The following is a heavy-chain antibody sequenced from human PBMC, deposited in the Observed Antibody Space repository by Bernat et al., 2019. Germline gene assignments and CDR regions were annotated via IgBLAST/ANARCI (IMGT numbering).Heavy chain of an antibody. J-gene: IGHJ4*02. D-gene: IGHD3-22*01. V-gene: IGHV3-74*01. CDR1: GFTFSSYW. CDR3: ARGGSYYDSSGYYSTPDY. CDR2: INIDGSST. Sequence: EVQLVESGGGLVQPGGSLRLSCAASGFTFSSYWMHWVRQAPGKGLVWVSRINIDGSSTSYADSGKGRFTISRDNAKNTLYLQMNSLRAEDTAVYYCARGGSYYDSSGYYSTPDYWGQGTLVTVSS.